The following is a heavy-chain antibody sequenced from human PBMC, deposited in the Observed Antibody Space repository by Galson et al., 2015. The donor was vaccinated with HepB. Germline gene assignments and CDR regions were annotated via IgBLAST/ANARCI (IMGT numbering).Heavy chain of an antibody. D-gene: IGHD5-18*01. V-gene: IGHV3-23*01. CDR3: AKGYGLFDS. CDR2: ITGKGDST. J-gene: IGHJ5*01. Sequence: SLRLSCADSGFAFDSHAMSWVRQAPGRGLEWISGITGKGDSTFYADSVKGRFTVSRDNSNNMLYLQMNSLRAEDVGLYFCAKGYGLFDSWGQGILVTVSS. CDR1: GFAFDSHA.